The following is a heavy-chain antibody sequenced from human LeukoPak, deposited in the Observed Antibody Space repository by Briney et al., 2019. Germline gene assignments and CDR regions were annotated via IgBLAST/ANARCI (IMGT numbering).Heavy chain of an antibody. CDR2: IYYSGST. D-gene: IGHD3-16*01. V-gene: IGHV4-39*07. J-gene: IGHJ6*03. CDR1: GGYISSRSYY. Sequence: SETLSLTCSVSGGYISSRSYYWGWIRQPPGKGLEWIGSIYYSGSTDYNPSLKSRVTISVDTSKNQFSLKLSSVTAADTAVYYCARETSQKGAHYMDVWGKGTTVTISS. CDR3: ARETSQKGAHYMDV.